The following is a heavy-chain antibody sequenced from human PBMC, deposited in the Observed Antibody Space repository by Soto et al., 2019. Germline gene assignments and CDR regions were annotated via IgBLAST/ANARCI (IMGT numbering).Heavy chain of an antibody. CDR3: ASEGSTNSRAWYTVLVRWFAP. Sequence: QVQLQESGPGLVKPSQTLSLTCTLSGGSISSSVYYWSWIRQHPGKGLEWIGYIYYRGSADFNPSFRGRVTVAADMTKSQFSLKVPSVTAADTAVYYCASEGSTNSRAWYTVLVRWFAPWGEGTLVTVSS. V-gene: IGHV4-31*03. D-gene: IGHD6-19*01. CDR2: IYYRGSA. CDR1: GGSISSSVYY. J-gene: IGHJ5*02.